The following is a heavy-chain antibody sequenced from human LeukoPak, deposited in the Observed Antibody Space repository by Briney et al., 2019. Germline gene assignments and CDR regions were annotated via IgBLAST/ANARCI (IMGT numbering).Heavy chain of an antibody. CDR1: GDSIRSYY. D-gene: IGHD1-26*01. CDR2: IYYGGST. Sequence: SETLSLTCTVSGDSIRSYYWSWIRQPPGKGLEWIGYIYYGGSTNYNPSLKSRITISVDTSKNQFSLKLSSVTAADTAVYYCGRQELSGTYLFDYWGQGTLVTVSS. CDR3: GRQELSGTYLFDY. J-gene: IGHJ4*02. V-gene: IGHV4-59*08.